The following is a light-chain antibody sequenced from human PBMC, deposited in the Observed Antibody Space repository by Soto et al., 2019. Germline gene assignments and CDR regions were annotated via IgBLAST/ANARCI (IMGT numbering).Light chain of an antibody. Sequence: QAVVTQPPSACGTPGQRVTISCSGSSSNIGSNYVYWYQQLPGTAPKLLIYRNNQRPSGVPDRFSGSKSGTSASLAISGLRSEDEADYYCAAWDDSLSGWVFGGGTKLTVL. V-gene: IGLV1-47*01. CDR1: SSNIGSNY. CDR3: AAWDDSLSGWV. CDR2: RNN. J-gene: IGLJ3*02.